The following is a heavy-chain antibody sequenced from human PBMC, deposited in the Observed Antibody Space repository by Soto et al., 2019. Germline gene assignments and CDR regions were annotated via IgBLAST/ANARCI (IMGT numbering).Heavy chain of an antibody. V-gene: IGHV4-39*01. CDR2: VYYRGRS. CDR3: VSQRTTVPTQAYFDY. CDR1: GGSVTNSSYY. Sequence: SETLSLTCTVSGGSVTNSSYYWGWIRQSPGKGLEWIGSVYYRGRSYSKSSVKSRVTISVDTSKNRFSLSLNSVTASDAAVYFCVSQRTTVPTQAYFDYWGPGALVTVSS. J-gene: IGHJ4*02. D-gene: IGHD4-17*01.